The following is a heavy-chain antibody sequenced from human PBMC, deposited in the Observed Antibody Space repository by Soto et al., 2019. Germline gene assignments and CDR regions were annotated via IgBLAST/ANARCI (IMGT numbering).Heavy chain of an antibody. CDR1: GFTFSPYS. D-gene: IGHD2-8*01. CDR3: ARARTNGVYCGMDV. J-gene: IGHJ6*02. Sequence: EVQLVESGGGLVQPGGSLRLSCAASGFTFSPYSMNWVRQASGKGLEWVSYISSGSSTIYYADSVKGRFTISRDNAKNSLYLQMNSLGDEDTAVYYCARARTNGVYCGMDVWGQGTTVTVSS. CDR2: ISSGSSTI. V-gene: IGHV3-48*02.